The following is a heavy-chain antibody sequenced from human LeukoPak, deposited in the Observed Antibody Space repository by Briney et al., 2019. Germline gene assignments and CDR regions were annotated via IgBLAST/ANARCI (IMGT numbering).Heavy chain of an antibody. D-gene: IGHD3-10*01. CDR3: ARDLASKGDYYGSGSLQFDP. CDR2: ITSDGSTT. V-gene: IGHV3-74*01. CDR1: GFSLSDYW. Sequence: GGSLRLSCVGSGFSLSDYWMHWVRQTPGKGLMWVSRITSDGSTTWYADSVKGRFTVSRDNAKNTLFLEMNSLRDEDTAVYYCARDLASKGDYYGSGSLQFDPWGQGTLVTVSS. J-gene: IGHJ5*02.